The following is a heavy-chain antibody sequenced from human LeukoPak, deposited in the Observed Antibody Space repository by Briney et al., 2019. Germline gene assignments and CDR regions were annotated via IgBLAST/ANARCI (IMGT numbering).Heavy chain of an antibody. V-gene: IGHV3-30*18. Sequence: PGGSLRLSCAASGFTFSSYGMHWVRQAPGKGLEWVAVISYDGSNKYYADSVKGRFTISRDNSKNTLYLQMNSLRTEDTAVYSCAKDLRMLRGVPEYWGQGTLVTVSS. J-gene: IGHJ4*02. D-gene: IGHD3-10*01. CDR3: AKDLRMLRGVPEY. CDR1: GFTFSSYG. CDR2: ISYDGSNK.